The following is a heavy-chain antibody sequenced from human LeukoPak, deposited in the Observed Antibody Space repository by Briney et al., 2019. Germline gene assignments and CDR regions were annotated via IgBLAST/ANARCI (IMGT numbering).Heavy chain of an antibody. CDR3: VEEMLATTRAFDY. J-gene: IGHJ4*02. CDR2: IDRNGRNT. D-gene: IGHD4/OR15-4a*01. Sequence: PGGSLRLSCSASGFIFSSYARHWLRQAPGXGLEYVSTIDRNGRNTYYADSVRGRFTISRDNSKNTMYLQMRSLRAEDTAVYYCVEEMLATTRAFDYWGQRSLVTVSS. CDR1: GFIFSSYA. V-gene: IGHV3-64D*09.